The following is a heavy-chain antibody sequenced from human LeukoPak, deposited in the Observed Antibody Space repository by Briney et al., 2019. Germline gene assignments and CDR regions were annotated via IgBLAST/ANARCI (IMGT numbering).Heavy chain of an antibody. CDR2: INTDGSST. V-gene: IGHV3-74*01. CDR3: AKEDWNYVYYYYYMDV. Sequence: GGSLRLSCAASGFTFSSYWMHWVRQAPGKGLVWVSRINTDGSSTSYADSVKGRFTISRDNAKNTLYLQMNSLRAEDTAVYYCAKEDWNYVYYYYYMDVWGKGTTVTVSS. J-gene: IGHJ6*03. CDR1: GFTFSSYW. D-gene: IGHD1-7*01.